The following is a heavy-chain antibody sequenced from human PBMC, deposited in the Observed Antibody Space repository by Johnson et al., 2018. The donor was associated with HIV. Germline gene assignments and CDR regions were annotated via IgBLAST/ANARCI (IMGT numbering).Heavy chain of an antibody. CDR3: ARGQGGIQLWFDGFDI. J-gene: IGHJ3*02. V-gene: IGHV3-66*01. Sequence: EVQLVESGGGLVQPGGSLRLSCVASGFTVSGNYMNWVRQAPGKGLEWVSVIYSDGSTYYADSVQVRFTVSRDNAKNSLYLQMNSLRAEDMAVYYCARGQGGIQLWFDGFDIWGQGTMVTVSS. CDR2: IYSDGST. CDR1: GFTVSGNY. D-gene: IGHD5-18*01.